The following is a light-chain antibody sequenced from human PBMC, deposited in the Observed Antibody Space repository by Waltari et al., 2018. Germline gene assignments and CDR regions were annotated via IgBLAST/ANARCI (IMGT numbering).Light chain of an antibody. CDR1: QDIRKN. J-gene: IGKJ4*01. V-gene: IGKV1-33*01. CDR3: QQYANLPLT. Sequence: DIQRTHSPSSLSASVGVRVTITCQASQDIRKNLNWFQQKPGKAPKVLIFDASNSQAAVPSRFSGSGSGTDFAFTISSLQPEDIGTYFCQQYANLPLTFGGGTRVEIK. CDR2: DAS.